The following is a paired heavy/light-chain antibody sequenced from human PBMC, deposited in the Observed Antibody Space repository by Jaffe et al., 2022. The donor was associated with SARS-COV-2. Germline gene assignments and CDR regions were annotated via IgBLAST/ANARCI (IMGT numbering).Heavy chain of an antibody. CDR3: ARSYDYGANSAELIWFDP. D-gene: IGHD4-17*01. Sequence: QVQLVQSGAEVKKPGASVKVSCKASGYTFTGYYIHWVRQAPGQGLEWMGWINPNNGGANFAQKFQGRVTVTRDTSFSTAYMELSRLRSDDTAVYYCARSYDYGANSAELIWFDPWGQGTLVTVSS. J-gene: IGHJ5*02. V-gene: IGHV1-2*02. CDR2: INPNNGGA. CDR1: GYTFTGYY.
Light chain of an antibody. Sequence: DIQMTQSPSSLSASVGDRVTITCRASQSIDSYLNWYQQKPGKAPKLLIYAASSLQSGVPSRFSGSGSGTDFTLTITSLQPEDFATYYCQQSYNTPVTFGQGTRLEIK. CDR1: QSIDSY. J-gene: IGKJ5*01. CDR2: AAS. V-gene: IGKV1-39*01. CDR3: QQSYNTPVT.